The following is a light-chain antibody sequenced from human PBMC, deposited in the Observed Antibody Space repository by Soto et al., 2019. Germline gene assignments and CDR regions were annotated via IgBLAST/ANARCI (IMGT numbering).Light chain of an antibody. Sequence: DIQMTKSPSTLSASVGDRVTITCRASQSIEYWLAWYQQKPGKAPKLFILKASTLEIGAPSRFSGSGSGTEFTLSISSLQPDDFATYFCQQYESFPRTFVQATKLENK. CDR1: QSIEYW. CDR3: QQYESFPRT. V-gene: IGKV1-5*03. J-gene: IGKJ1*01. CDR2: KAS.